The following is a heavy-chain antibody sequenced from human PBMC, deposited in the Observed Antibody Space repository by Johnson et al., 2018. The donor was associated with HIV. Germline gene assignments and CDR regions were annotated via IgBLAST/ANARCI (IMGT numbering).Heavy chain of an antibody. V-gene: IGHV3-49*04. CDR2: IRSKTYGGTT. CDR3: TRDLHWGAARCAFDI. J-gene: IGHJ3*02. CDR1: GFTFSSYA. D-gene: IGHD6-6*01. Sequence: VQLVESGGGVVQPGRSLRLSCAASGFTFSSYAISWVRQAPGKGLEWVGFIRSKTYGGTTEYAASVKGRFTITRDDSKSIAYLQMNSLKTEDTAVYYCTRDLHWGAARCAFDIWGQGTMVTVSS.